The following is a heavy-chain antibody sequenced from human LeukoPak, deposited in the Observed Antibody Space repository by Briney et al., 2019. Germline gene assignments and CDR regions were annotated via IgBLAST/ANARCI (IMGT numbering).Heavy chain of an antibody. CDR3: ARDMHIAAADTKLFYYYYGMDF. CDR1: GGSISSYY. Sequence: SETLSLTCTVSGGSISSYYWSWIRQPPGKGLEWIGYIYYSGSTNYNPSLKSRVTISVDTSKNQFSLKLSSVTAADTAVYYCARDMHIAAADTKLFYYYYGMDFWGQGTTVTVSS. V-gene: IGHV4-59*01. J-gene: IGHJ6*02. CDR2: IYYSGST. D-gene: IGHD6-13*01.